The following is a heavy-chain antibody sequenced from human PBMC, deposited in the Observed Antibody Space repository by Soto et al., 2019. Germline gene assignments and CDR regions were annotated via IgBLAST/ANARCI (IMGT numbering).Heavy chain of an antibody. CDR3: TTEILEDYYDSSGYYSLTDY. CDR1: GFTFSNAW. V-gene: IGHV3-15*07. Sequence: GGSLRLSCAASGFTFSNAWMNWVRQAPGKGLEWVGRIKSKTDGGTTDYAAPVKGRFTISRDDSKNTLYLQMNSLKTEDTAVYYCTTEILEDYYDSSGYYSLTDYWGQGTLVTVSS. J-gene: IGHJ4*02. D-gene: IGHD3-22*01. CDR2: IKSKTDGGTT.